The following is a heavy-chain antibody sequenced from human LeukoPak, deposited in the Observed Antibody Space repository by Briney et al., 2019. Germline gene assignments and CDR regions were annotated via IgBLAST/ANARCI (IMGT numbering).Heavy chain of an antibody. J-gene: IGHJ6*03. V-gene: IGHV4-59*11. CDR3: AKGEYSRTSYYHYYMDV. D-gene: IGHD6-6*01. Sequence: SETLSLTCTVSSVSISSHDWSWIRQSPGKGLEWIGYSHYSGDTSYNPSLKSRVTISLDTSKNQFSLRLSSVTAADTAVYFCAKGEYSRTSYYHYYMDVWGKGTTVTVSS. CDR1: SVSISSHD. CDR2: SHYSGDT.